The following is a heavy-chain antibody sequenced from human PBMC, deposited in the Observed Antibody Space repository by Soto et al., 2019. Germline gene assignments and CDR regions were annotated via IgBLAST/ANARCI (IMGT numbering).Heavy chain of an antibody. CDR2: IKQDGSEK. CDR1: GFTFSSYW. D-gene: IGHD2-15*01. V-gene: IGHV3-7*01. J-gene: IGHJ5*02. Sequence: GGSLRLSCAASGFTFSSYWMSWARQAPGKGLEWVANIKQDGSEKYYVDSVKGRFTISRDNAKNSVYLQMNSLRAEDTAVYYCARHYCSGGRRLFGPLGQGTLVTVSS. CDR3: ARHYCSGGRRLFGP.